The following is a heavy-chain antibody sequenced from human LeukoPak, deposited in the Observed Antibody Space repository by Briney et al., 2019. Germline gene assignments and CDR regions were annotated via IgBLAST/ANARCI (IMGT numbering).Heavy chain of an antibody. V-gene: IGHV3-15*01. J-gene: IGHJ6*03. CDR2: IKSKTDGGTT. CDR3: TTWVVVDYYYMDV. D-gene: IGHD2-15*01. Sequence: GGSLRLSCAASGFTFSNAWMSWVRQAPGKGLEWVGRIKSKTDGGTTDYAAPVKGRFTISRDDSKNTLYLQMNSLKTEDTAVYYCTTWVVVDYYYMDVWGKGTTVTVSS. CDR1: GFTFSNAW.